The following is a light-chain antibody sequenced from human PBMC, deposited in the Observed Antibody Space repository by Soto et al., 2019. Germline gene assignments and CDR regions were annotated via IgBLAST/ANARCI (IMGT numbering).Light chain of an antibody. J-gene: IGKJ1*01. CDR2: GAF. CDR1: QSIPNNN. CDR3: KQYGSSGK. Sequence: EIVLTQSPGTLALSPVESATLSCRASQSIPNNNLAWYQQKPGQAPRLLFYGAFNRASGIPDRFSGRGSGTDFTLTISRLEPEDFAVYYCKQYGSSGKFGQGTKVDIK. V-gene: IGKV3-20*01.